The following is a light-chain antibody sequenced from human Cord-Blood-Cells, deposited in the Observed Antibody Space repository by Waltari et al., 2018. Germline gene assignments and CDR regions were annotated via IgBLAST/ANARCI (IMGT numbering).Light chain of an antibody. J-gene: IGKJ4*01. CDR1: QSVLYSSNNKNY. CDR3: QQYYSTPLT. Sequence: DIVMTQSPDSLAVSLGERATINCKSSQSVLYSSNNKNYLAWYQQKPGQPPKLLIYWAPTRESVVPDRFSGSGSGTDFTLTISSLQAEDVAVYYCQQYYSTPLTFGGGTKVEIK. V-gene: IGKV4-1*01. CDR2: WAP.